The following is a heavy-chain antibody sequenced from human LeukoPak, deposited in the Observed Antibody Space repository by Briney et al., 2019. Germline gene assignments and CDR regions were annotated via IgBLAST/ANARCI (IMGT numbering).Heavy chain of an antibody. CDR3: ARLPAYCSTTSCYHDY. Sequence: PGGSLRLSCAASGFTFSSYSMNWVRQAPGKGLEWVSSISSSSSYIYYADSVKGRFTISRDNAKNSLFLQMNSLRAEDTAVYYCARLPAYCSTTSCYHDYWGQGTLVTVSS. CDR1: GFTFSSYS. J-gene: IGHJ4*02. CDR2: ISSSSSYI. D-gene: IGHD2-2*01. V-gene: IGHV3-21*01.